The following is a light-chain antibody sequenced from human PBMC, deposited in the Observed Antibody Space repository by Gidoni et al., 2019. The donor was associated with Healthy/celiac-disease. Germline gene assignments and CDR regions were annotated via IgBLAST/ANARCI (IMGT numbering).Light chain of an antibody. CDR2: GAS. CDR3: QQYGGSPS. V-gene: IGKV3-20*01. J-gene: IGKJ4*01. CDR1: QSVSSSY. Sequence: IALSQSPGTLSLSPGARATLSCRASQSVSSSYLTWYQQKPGHAPRHLIYGASSRATSIPDRFSGSGSVTDFTITISRLAAEDFAVYYCQQYGGSPSFGGGTKVEIK.